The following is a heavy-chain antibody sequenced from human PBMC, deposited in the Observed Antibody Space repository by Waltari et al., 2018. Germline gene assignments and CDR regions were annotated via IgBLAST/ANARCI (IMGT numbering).Heavy chain of an antibody. Sequence: QVQLQESGPGLVMSSETLSLTCTVSGASIRIYFWSWIRQSPGKGLEWIGYMYHSGSTNYSPSLKSRVTISVDTSKNQFFLKLSSVTAADTAVYYCAKGVVVTTMNFYYYMDVWGKGTPVTVSS. J-gene: IGHJ6*03. V-gene: IGHV4-59*01. CDR1: GASIRIYF. CDR2: MYHSGST. D-gene: IGHD2-21*02. CDR3: AKGVVVTTMNFYYYMDV.